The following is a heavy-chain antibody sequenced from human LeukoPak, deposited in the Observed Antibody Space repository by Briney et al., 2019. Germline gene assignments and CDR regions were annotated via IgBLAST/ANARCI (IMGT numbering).Heavy chain of an antibody. CDR1: GFTFSDYY. CDR2: ISSSSSYI. Sequence: GGSLRLSCAASGFTFSDYYMSWIRQAPGKGLEWVSSISSSSSYIYYADSVKGRFTISRDNAKNSLYLQMNSLRAEDTAVYYCARSYGDYYDSSGYYQQYVDYWGQGTLVTVSS. J-gene: IGHJ4*02. CDR3: ARSYGDYYDSSGYYQQYVDY. V-gene: IGHV3-11*06. D-gene: IGHD3-22*01.